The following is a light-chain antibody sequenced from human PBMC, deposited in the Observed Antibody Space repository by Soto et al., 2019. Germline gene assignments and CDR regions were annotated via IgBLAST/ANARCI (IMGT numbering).Light chain of an antibody. V-gene: IGKV3-11*01. CDR1: QSVSSY. J-gene: IGKJ1*01. CDR2: DAS. Sequence: EIVLTQSPATLSLSPGERATLSCRASQSVSSYLAWYQQKPGQAPRLLIYDASNRATGIPARFSGSGSGTDLTHTISSLEPEDFAVYYCQQRGNWPRTFGQGTMVEIK. CDR3: QQRGNWPRT.